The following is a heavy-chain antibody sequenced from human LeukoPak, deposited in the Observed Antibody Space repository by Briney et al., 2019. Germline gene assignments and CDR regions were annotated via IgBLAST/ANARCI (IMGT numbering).Heavy chain of an antibody. CDR2: IYYSGST. J-gene: IGHJ4*02. Sequence: SETLSLTCTVSGGSISSSSYYWGWLRQPPGKGLEWIGSIYYSGSTYYNPSLKSRVTISVDTSKNQFSLKLSSVTAADTAVYYCASGRVVRGVISPRTYYSFDYWGQGTLVTVSS. D-gene: IGHD3-10*01. V-gene: IGHV4-39*07. CDR1: GGSISSSSYY. CDR3: ASGRVVRGVISPRTYYSFDY.